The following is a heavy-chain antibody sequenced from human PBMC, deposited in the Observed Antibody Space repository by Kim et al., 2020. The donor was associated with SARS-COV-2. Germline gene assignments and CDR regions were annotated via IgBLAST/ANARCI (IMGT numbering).Heavy chain of an antibody. CDR3: ARDVGAVAGTVPQNYYYYYGMDV. D-gene: IGHD6-19*01. Sequence: SVKVSCKASGGTFSSYAISWVRQAPGQGLEWMGGIIPIFGTANYAQKFQGRVTITADESTSTAYMELSSLRSEDTAVYYCARDVGAVAGTVPQNYYYYYGMDVWGQGTTVTVSS. J-gene: IGHJ6*02. V-gene: IGHV1-69*13. CDR1: GGTFSSYA. CDR2: IIPIFGTA.